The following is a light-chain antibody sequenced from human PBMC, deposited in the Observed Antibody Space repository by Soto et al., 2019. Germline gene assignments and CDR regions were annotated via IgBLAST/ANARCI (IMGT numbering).Light chain of an antibody. V-gene: IGLV6-57*01. J-gene: IGLJ3*02. CDR1: SVSIASNY. CDR3: QSYDSSNHKGV. Sequence: NFMLTQPHSVSESPGKTVTISCTRSSVSIASNYVQWYQQRPGSSPTTVIYEDNQRPSGVPDRFSGSIDSSSNSASLTISGLKTEDEADYYCQSYDSSNHKGVFGGGTKLTVL. CDR2: EDN.